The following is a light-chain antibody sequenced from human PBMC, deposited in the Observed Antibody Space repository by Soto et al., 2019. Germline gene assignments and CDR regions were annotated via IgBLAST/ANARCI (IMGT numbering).Light chain of an antibody. J-gene: IGKJ1*01. CDR1: QSVSGSY. Sequence: EIVMTQSPATLSLSPGERATLSCRASQSVSGSYLAWYQQKPGQAPRLLIYGASSRATGIPDRFSGSGSGTDFTLTISRLEPEDFAVYYCQQYGSSPGTFGQGTKVDIK. V-gene: IGKV3-20*01. CDR2: GAS. CDR3: QQYGSSPGT.